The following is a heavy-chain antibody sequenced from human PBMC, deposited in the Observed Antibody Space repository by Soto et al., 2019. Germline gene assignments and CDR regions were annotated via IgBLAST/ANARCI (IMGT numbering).Heavy chain of an antibody. D-gene: IGHD4-17*01. Sequence: SVKVSCKASGYTFTSSAMNWVRQAPGQGLEWMGGILPIFGTPNYAQKFQGRVTITADKSTSTAYMELSSLRSEDTAIYYCARTDYGNNWFDPWGQGTPVTVSA. V-gene: IGHV1-69*06. CDR1: GYTFTSSA. J-gene: IGHJ5*02. CDR3: ARTDYGNNWFDP. CDR2: ILPIFGTP.